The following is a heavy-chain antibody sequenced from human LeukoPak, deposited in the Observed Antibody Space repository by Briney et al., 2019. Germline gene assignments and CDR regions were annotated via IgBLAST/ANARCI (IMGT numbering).Heavy chain of an antibody. Sequence: GGSLRLSCVASGFTFGTYWMHWVRHAPGKGLVWVSRINSDASMTNYADSVKGRFTISRDNGKKTLYLQMNSLRVEDTALYYCVRDQDGGFDYWGQGTVVDVSS. V-gene: IGHV3-74*01. CDR2: INSDASMT. J-gene: IGHJ4*02. CDR3: VRDQDGGFDY. CDR1: GFTFGTYW.